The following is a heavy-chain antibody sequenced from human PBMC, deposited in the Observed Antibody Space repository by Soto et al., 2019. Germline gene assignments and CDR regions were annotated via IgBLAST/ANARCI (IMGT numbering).Heavy chain of an antibody. J-gene: IGHJ4*02. CDR2: IYSDGSAT. CDR3: ANQRRLAYYYDSSGYYPGDY. V-gene: IGHV3-74*03. Sequence: PGGSLRLSCVASGFTFSYYWMHWVRQTPEKGLVWVARIYSDGSATTYADSVKGRFTISRDNSKNTLYLQMNSLRAEDTAVYYCANQRRLAYYYDSSGYYPGDYWGQGTLVTVS. D-gene: IGHD3-22*01. CDR1: GFTFSYYW.